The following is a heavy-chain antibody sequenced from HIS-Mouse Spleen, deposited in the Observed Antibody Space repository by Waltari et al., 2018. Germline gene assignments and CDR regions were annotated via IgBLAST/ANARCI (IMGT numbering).Heavy chain of an antibody. CDR3: ARDESTTVTTCDAFDI. Sequence: EVQLVESGGGLVKPGGSLRLSCAASGFTFSSYSMNWVRQAPGKGLEWVSSISSSSSYIYYADSVKGRFTISRDNAKNSLYLQMNSLRAEDTAVYYCARDESTTVTTCDAFDIWGQGTMVTVSS. J-gene: IGHJ3*02. D-gene: IGHD4-17*01. CDR1: GFTFSSYS. V-gene: IGHV3-21*01. CDR2: ISSSSSYI.